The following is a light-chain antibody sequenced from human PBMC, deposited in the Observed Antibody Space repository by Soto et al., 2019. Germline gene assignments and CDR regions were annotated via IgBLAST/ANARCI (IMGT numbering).Light chain of an antibody. V-gene: IGKV1-5*03. CDR1: QSISSW. CDR2: KAS. CDR3: QQYYSYSSA. J-gene: IGKJ2*01. Sequence: DIQMTQSPSTLSASVGDRVIITCRASQSISSWLAWYQQKPGKAPKLLIYKASNLESGVPLRFSGSGSGTEFTLTITSLQPDDFATYYCQQYYSYSSAFGQGTKLEI.